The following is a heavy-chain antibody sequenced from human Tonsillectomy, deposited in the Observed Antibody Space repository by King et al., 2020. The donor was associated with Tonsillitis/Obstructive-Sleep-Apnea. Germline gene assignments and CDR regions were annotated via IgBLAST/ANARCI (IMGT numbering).Heavy chain of an antibody. V-gene: IGHV3-21*01. D-gene: IGHD3-3*01. CDR2: ISSISIYI. CDR1: GLTFSIYS. J-gene: IGHJ5*02. Sequence: VQLVESGGGLIKPGGSLRLSCAASGLTFSIYSMNWVRQAPGKGLEWVSSISSISIYIYSAYSVKCRLTISRDNAKNSRYLQMNSLRAEDRAVHYCARDGTGDYDFWSGYRSHNWFDPWGQGTLVTVSS. CDR3: ARDGTGDYDFWSGYRSHNWFDP.